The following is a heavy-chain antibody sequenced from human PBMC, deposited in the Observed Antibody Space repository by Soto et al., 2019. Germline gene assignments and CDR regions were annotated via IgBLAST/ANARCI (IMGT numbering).Heavy chain of an antibody. D-gene: IGHD4-17*01. V-gene: IGHV3-23*01. Sequence: EVQLLESGGGLVQPGGSLRLSCAASGFTFSSYAMSWVRQAPGKGLEWVSAISGSGGSTYYADSVKGRFTISRDNSKNTLYLQMNSLRDEDTAVYYCAKDVQLRWLYWYFDLWGRGTLVTVSS. J-gene: IGHJ2*01. CDR3: AKDVQLRWLYWYFDL. CDR2: ISGSGGST. CDR1: GFTFSSYA.